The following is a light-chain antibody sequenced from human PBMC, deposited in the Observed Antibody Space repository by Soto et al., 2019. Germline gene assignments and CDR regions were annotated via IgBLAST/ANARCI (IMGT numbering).Light chain of an antibody. CDR1: QGISSY. J-gene: IGKJ5*01. CDR2: CAS. Sequence: IQLTQSPSSLSASVGDRVTITCRASQGISSYLAWYQQKPGKAPKLLLYCASTLEGGVPFRFSGSGSGTDFTLTISSLQPEDFATYYCQQLNTYPITFGQGTRLVSK. CDR3: QQLNTYPIT. V-gene: IGKV1-9*01.